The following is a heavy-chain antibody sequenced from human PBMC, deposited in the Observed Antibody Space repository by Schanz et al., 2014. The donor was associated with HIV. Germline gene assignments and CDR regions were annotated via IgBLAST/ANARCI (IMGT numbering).Heavy chain of an antibody. V-gene: IGHV3-33*05. CDR3: ARFANWAFDI. CDR1: GFSFRSKA. J-gene: IGHJ3*02. D-gene: IGHD1-1*01. CDR2: ISYDGSNK. Sequence: QVQLVESGGGVVQPGGSLKLSGAASGFSFRSKAMPWVRQAPGKGLEWVAVISYDGSNKYYADSVKGRFTISRDNSKDTLYLQMNSLRVEDTAVYYCARFANWAFDIWGQGTTVTVSS.